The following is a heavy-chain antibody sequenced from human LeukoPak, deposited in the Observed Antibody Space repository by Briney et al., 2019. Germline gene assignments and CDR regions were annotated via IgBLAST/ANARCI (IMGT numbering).Heavy chain of an antibody. CDR2: IIPIFGTA. D-gene: IGHD6-13*01. V-gene: IGHV1-69*05. CDR1: GGTFSSYA. CDR3: ALTVSSSWYGYFQH. J-gene: IGHJ1*01. Sequence: SVKVSCKASGGTFSSYAISWVRQAPGQGLEWMGRIIPIFGTANYAQKFQGRVTITTDESTSTAYMELSSLRSEDTAVYYCALTVSSSWYGYFQHWGQGTLATVSS.